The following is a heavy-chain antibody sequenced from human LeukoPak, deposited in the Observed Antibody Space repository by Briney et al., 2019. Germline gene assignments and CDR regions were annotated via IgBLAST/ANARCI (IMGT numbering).Heavy chain of an antibody. J-gene: IGHJ4*02. CDR2: ISGSGGST. V-gene: IGHV3-23*01. D-gene: IGHD6-13*01. Sequence: GGSLRLSCAASGFTFSSYAMSWVRQAPGKGLEWVPAISGSGGSTYYADSVKGRFTISRDNSKNTLYLQMNSLRAEDTAVYYCAKQIAAAGTVLDDYWGQGTLVTVSS. CDR1: GFTFSSYA. CDR3: AKQIAAAGTVLDDY.